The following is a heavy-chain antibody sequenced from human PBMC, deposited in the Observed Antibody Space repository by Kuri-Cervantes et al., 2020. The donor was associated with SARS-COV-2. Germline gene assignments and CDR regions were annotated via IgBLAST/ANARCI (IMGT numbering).Heavy chain of an antibody. J-gene: IGHJ4*02. V-gene: IGHV3-30*04. D-gene: IGHD5-18*01. Sequence: GEPLKISCAASGFTFSSYAMHWVRQAPGKGLEWVALTSFDGTKKYYADSVKGSVTISRDNSKSTLYIQMNSLRPEDTAVYYCARSSDTAMERELDYWGQGTLVTVSS. CDR1: GFTFSSYA. CDR2: TSFDGTKK. CDR3: ARSSDTAMERELDY.